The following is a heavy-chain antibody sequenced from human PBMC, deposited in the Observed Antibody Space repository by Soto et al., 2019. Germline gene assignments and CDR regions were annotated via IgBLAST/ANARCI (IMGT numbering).Heavy chain of an antibody. CDR3: AREGFAWVGYESSGYYATYLDY. CDR1: GGSISSGGYY. D-gene: IGHD3-22*01. J-gene: IGHJ4*02. V-gene: IGHV4-31*03. Sequence: SETLSLTCTVSGGSISSGGYYWSWIRQHPGKGLEWIGYIYYSGSTYYNPSLKSRVTISVDTSKNQFSLKLSSVTAADTAVYYCAREGFAWVGYESSGYYATYLDYWGQGTLVTVSS. CDR2: IYYSGST.